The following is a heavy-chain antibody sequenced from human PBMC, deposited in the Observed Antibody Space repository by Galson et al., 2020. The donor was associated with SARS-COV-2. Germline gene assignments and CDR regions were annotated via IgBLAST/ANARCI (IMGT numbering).Heavy chain of an antibody. D-gene: IGHD3-22*01. CDR3: VKDIGDYYDTSGYYGAFAL. V-gene: IGHV3-9*01. Sequence: GGSLRLSCAASTFTFEHYAMHWVRQAPGKGLEWVSGINWNSGSIGYADSVKGRFTISRDNANNSLYLQMNSLRAEDTALYYCVKDIGDYYDTSGYYGAFALWGQGTLVTVS. CDR2: INWNSGSI. J-gene: IGHJ3*01. CDR1: TFTFEHYA.